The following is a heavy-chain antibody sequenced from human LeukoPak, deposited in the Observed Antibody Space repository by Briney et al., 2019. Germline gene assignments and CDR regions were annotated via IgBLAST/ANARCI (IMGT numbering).Heavy chain of an antibody. CDR3: AKDSSGYYRPFDY. CDR2: ISGSGGST. J-gene: IGHJ4*02. V-gene: IGHV3-23*01. D-gene: IGHD3-22*01. Sequence: PGGSLRLSCAASGFTLSGYAMSWVRQAPGKGREWVSSISGSGGSTYYADSVKGRFTISRDNSKNTLYLQMNSLRDEDTAVYYCAKDSSGYYRPFDYWGQGTLVTVSS. CDR1: GFTLSGYA.